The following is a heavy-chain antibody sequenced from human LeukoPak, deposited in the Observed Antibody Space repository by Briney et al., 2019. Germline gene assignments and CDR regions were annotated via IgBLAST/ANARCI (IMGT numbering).Heavy chain of an antibody. CDR3: ARGIRDCSRTTCYQPFDY. CDR2: ISYDGSNK. J-gene: IGHJ4*02. Sequence: GGSLRLSCAASGFTFSSYAMHWVRQAPGKGLEWVAVISYDGSNKYYADSVKGRFTISRDKSKNTLYLQMSSLRAEDTAVYYCARGIRDCSRTTCYQPFDYWGQGILVTVSS. D-gene: IGHD2-2*01. V-gene: IGHV3-30*14. CDR1: GFTFSSYA.